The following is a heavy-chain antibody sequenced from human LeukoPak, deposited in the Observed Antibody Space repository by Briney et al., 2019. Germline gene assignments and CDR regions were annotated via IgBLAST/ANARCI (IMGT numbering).Heavy chain of an antibody. D-gene: IGHD1-26*01. CDR1: GFTFSSYS. Sequence: PGGSLRLPCAASGFTFSSYSMNWVRQAPGKGLEWVSSISSSSSYIYYADSVKGRFTISRDNAKNSLYLQMNSLRAEDTAVYYCARDQGIVGAMYYFDYWGQGTLVTVSS. CDR2: ISSSSSYI. J-gene: IGHJ4*02. CDR3: ARDQGIVGAMYYFDY. V-gene: IGHV3-21*01.